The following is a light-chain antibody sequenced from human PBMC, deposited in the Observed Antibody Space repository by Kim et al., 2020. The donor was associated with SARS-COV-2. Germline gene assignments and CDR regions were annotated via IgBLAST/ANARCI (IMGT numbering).Light chain of an antibody. CDR1: TSEVGGYNY. Sequence: GHSFTISCTGTTSEVGGYNYVSWYQQHPGKAPKHMIYEVSKRPSGVPDRFSGSKSGNTASLTVSGLQAEDEADYYCSSYAGSNNYVFGTGTKVTVL. J-gene: IGLJ1*01. CDR3: SSYAGSNNYV. V-gene: IGLV2-8*01. CDR2: EVS.